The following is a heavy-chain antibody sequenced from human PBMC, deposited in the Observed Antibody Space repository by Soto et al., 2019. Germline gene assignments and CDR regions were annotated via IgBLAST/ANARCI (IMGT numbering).Heavy chain of an antibody. CDR2: SSATGAGT. CDR1: GFTFSSYA. CDR3: AKDRRAGGNYGFYSDF. D-gene: IGHD1-7*01. J-gene: IGHJ4*02. V-gene: IGHV3-23*01. Sequence: GGSLRLSCAASGFTFSSYAMTWVRQAPGKGLEWVSFSSATGAGTYYADSVKGRFTISRDNSKNTLYLQMTSLRADDTAVYYCAKDRRAGGNYGFYSDFWGQGALVTVSS.